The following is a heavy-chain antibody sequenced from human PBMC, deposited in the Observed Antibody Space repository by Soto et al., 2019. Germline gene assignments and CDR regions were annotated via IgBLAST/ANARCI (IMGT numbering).Heavy chain of an antibody. Sequence: ASVKVSCKASGYTFTNYDINWVRQATGQGLEWMGWMNPNSGNTGYAQKFQGRVTMTRNTSTNTAYMELNSLRAEDTAVYYCARENYGDDAFDIWGQGTMVTVSS. J-gene: IGHJ3*02. CDR2: MNPNSGNT. V-gene: IGHV1-8*01. CDR3: ARENYGDDAFDI. CDR1: GYTFTNYD. D-gene: IGHD4-17*01.